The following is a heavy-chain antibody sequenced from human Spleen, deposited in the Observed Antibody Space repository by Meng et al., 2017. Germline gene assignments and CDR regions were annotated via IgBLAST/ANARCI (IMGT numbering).Heavy chain of an antibody. D-gene: IGHD6-19*01. Sequence: ASVKVSCKASGYTFTGYYMHWVRQAPGQGLEWMGRINPNSGDTNYAQKFQGRVTMTRDTSISTAYMELSRLRSDDTAVYYCARDIAVAGTPYYYYGMDVWGQGTTVTVSS. CDR3: ARDIAVAGTPYYYYGMDV. CDR1: GYTFTGYY. J-gene: IGHJ6*02. CDR2: INPNSGDT. V-gene: IGHV1-2*06.